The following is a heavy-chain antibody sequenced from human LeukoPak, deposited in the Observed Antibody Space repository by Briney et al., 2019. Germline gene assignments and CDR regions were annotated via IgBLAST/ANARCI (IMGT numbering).Heavy chain of an antibody. CDR2: ISGTTGST. CDR1: GFTFSNYA. Sequence: GGSLRLSCAASGFTFSNYAISWVRQAPGKGLEWVPGISGTTGSTYYADSVRGRFTISRDNSKNTVYLQMNSLRPEDTAVYYCDGADFWGQGTLVTVSS. V-gene: IGHV3-23*01. CDR3: DGADF. D-gene: IGHD3-16*01. J-gene: IGHJ4*02.